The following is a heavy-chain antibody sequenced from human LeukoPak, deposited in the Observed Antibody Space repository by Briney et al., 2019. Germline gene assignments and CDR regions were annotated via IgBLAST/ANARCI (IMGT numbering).Heavy chain of an antibody. V-gene: IGHV1-18*04. J-gene: IGHJ4*02. Sequence: ASVKVSCKXSGYTFTGYYMHWVRQAPGQGLEWMGWISAYNGNTNYSQKLQGRVTMTTDTSTSTAYMELRSLRSDDTAVYYCARDGYSGYDYIYFDYWGQGTLVTVSS. D-gene: IGHD5-12*01. CDR2: ISAYNGNT. CDR3: ARDGYSGYDYIYFDY. CDR1: GYTFTGYY.